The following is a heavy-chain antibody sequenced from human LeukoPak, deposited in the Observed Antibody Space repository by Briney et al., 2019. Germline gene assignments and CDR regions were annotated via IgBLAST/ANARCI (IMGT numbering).Heavy chain of an antibody. CDR3: ASSWYPDRFDY. CDR1: GGSISSGDYY. V-gene: IGHV4-30-4*01. J-gene: IGHJ4*02. CDR2: IYYSGST. D-gene: IGHD6-13*01. Sequence: SETLSPTCTVSGGSISSGDYYWSWIRQPPGKGLEWIGYIYYSGSTYYNPSLKSRVTISVDTSKNQFSLKLSSVTAADTAVYYCASSWYPDRFDYWGQGTLVTVSS.